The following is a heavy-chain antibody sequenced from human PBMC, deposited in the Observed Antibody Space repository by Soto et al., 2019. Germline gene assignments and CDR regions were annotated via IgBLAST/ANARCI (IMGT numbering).Heavy chain of an antibody. Sequence: QVQLVQSGAEVKKPGASVKVSCKASGYTFTGYYMHWVRQAPGQGLELMGWINPNSGGTNYAQKVQGWVTMTRDTSISTAYMGLSRLRSDDTAVYYCARAHCGGDCYSGVDYWGQGTLVTVSS. J-gene: IGHJ4*02. CDR2: INPNSGGT. CDR1: GYTFTGYY. V-gene: IGHV1-2*04. D-gene: IGHD2-21*02. CDR3: ARAHCGGDCYSGVDY.